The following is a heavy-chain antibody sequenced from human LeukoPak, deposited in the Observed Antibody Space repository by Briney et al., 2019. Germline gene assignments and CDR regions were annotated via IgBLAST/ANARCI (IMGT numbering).Heavy chain of an antibody. Sequence: PGEPLQISGQGSGSTSTSYWLNWVRQLPGKGLEWMGRIDPSDSYTNYSPSFQGHVTISADKSISTAYLQWSSLKASDTAMYYCARQGYDSSGYYPLDYWGQGTLVTVSS. CDR2: IDPSDSYT. V-gene: IGHV5-10-1*01. J-gene: IGHJ4*02. CDR1: GSTSTSYW. CDR3: ARQGYDSSGYYPLDY. D-gene: IGHD3-22*01.